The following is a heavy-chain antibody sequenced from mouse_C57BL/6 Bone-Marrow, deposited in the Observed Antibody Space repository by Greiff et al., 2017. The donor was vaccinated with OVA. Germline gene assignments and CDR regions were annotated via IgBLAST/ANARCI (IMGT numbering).Heavy chain of an antibody. CDR3: AREIYYYGSSYSYWYFDV. V-gene: IGHV3-5*01. D-gene: IGHD1-1*01. CDR2: IYYSGTI. Sequence: EVKVVESGPGLVKPSQTVFLTCTVTGISITTGNYRWSWIRQFPGNKLEWIGYIYYSGTITSIPSLTSRTTITRDTPKNQFFLEMNSLTAEDTATYYCAREIYYYGSSYSYWYFDVWGTGTTVTVSS. J-gene: IGHJ1*03. CDR1: GISITTGNYR.